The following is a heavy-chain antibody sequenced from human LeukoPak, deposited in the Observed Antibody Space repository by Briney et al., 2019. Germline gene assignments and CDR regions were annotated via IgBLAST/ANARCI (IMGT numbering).Heavy chain of an antibody. CDR3: AKAPRRQQLVPDY. CDR1: GFTFSSYG. Sequence: PGGSLRLSRAASGFTFSSYGMHWVRQAPGKGLEWVAVISYDGSNKYYADSVKGRFTISRDNSKNTLYLQMNSLRAEDTAVYYCAKAPRRQQLVPDYWGQGTLVTVSS. CDR2: ISYDGSNK. J-gene: IGHJ4*02. V-gene: IGHV3-30*18. D-gene: IGHD6-13*01.